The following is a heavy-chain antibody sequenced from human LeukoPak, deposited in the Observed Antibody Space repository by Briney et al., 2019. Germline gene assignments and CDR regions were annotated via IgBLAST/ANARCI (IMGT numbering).Heavy chain of an antibody. CDR2: INPSGGST. D-gene: IGHD4-17*01. CDR3: ARDPTDYGDYVDYYGMDV. CDR1: GYTFTSYY. Sequence: GASVKVSCKASGYTFTSYYMHWVRQAPGQGLEWMGIINPSGGSTSYAQKFQGRVTMTRDTSTSTVYMELSSLRSEDTAVYYCARDPTDYGDYVDYYGMDVWGQGTTVIVSS. V-gene: IGHV1-46*01. J-gene: IGHJ6*02.